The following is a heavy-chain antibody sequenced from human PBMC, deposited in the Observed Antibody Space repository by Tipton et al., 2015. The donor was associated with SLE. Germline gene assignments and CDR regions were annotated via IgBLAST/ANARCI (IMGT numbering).Heavy chain of an antibody. CDR3: ARQVRYSSSWYSGRYFDY. V-gene: IGHV4-34*10. CDR2: ISHSRTT. CDR1: GGSFNGYS. D-gene: IGHD6-13*01. J-gene: IGHJ4*02. Sequence: TLSLTCAVSGGSFNGYSWSWVRQSPGKGLEWIGEISHSRTTNYNPSLKSRVSMSLDTSTNQFSLRLSSVTAADTAVYYCARQVRYSSSWYSGRYFDYWGQGTLVTVSS.